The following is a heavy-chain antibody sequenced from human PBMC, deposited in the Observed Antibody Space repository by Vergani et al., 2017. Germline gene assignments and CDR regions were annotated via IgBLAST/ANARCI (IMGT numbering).Heavy chain of an antibody. V-gene: IGHV2-5*02. Sequence: QITLKESGPTLVKPTQTLTLTCTFSGFSLSTSGVGVGWIRQPPGKALEWLALIYWEDDKRYSPSLKSRLTITKDTSKNQVVLTMTNMDPVDTATYYCAHRPSTYNWNDRGWFDPWGQGTLVTVSS. D-gene: IGHD1-1*01. CDR2: IYWEDDK. CDR1: GFSLSTSGVG. J-gene: IGHJ5*02. CDR3: AHRPSTYNWNDRGWFDP.